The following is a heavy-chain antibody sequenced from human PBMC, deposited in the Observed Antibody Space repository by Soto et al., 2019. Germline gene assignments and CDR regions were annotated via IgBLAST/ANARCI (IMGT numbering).Heavy chain of an antibody. CDR2: IKSKTDGGTT. CDR1: GFTFSNAW. V-gene: IGHV3-15*07. Sequence: EVQLVESGGGLVKPGGSLRLSCAASGFTFSNAWMKWVRQAPGKGLEWVGRIKSKTDGGTTDYAAPVKGRFTISRDDSKKTLYRQMNSLKTEDTAVYYCTTEVVTMVRGVTPDAFDIWGQGTMVTVSS. J-gene: IGHJ3*02. CDR3: TTEVVTMVRGVTPDAFDI. D-gene: IGHD3-10*01.